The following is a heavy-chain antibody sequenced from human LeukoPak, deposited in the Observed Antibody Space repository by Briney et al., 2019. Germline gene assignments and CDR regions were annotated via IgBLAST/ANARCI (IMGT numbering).Heavy chain of an antibody. CDR2: TSSSSSNI. Sequence: GGSLRLSCAASGFTFSDYSMNWVRQAPGKGLEWVSSTSSSSSNIYYADSVKGRFTISRDNAKDSLYLEMNSLRAEDTAVYYCARACARTNCYTEDWGQGTLVTVSS. CDR1: GFTFSDYS. D-gene: IGHD2-2*01. V-gene: IGHV3-21*01. CDR3: ARACARTNCYTED. J-gene: IGHJ4*02.